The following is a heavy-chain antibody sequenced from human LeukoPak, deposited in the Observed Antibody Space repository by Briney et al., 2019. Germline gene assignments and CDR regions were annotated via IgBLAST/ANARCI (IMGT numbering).Heavy chain of an antibody. Sequence: TLSLTSTVSGGSVSSGDYYWSWIRRPAGKGLEWIGRIHTTGSTNYNPSLKSQVTISLEKAKNELSLKLSSVTAADTAVYYCTRDIAGRARNWGQGTLVTVST. J-gene: IGHJ4*02. CDR3: TRDIAGRARN. V-gene: IGHV4-61*02. CDR1: GGSVSSGDYY. CDR2: IHTTGST. D-gene: IGHD2-15*01.